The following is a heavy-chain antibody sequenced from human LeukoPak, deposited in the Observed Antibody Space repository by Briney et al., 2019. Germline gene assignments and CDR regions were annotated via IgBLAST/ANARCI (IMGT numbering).Heavy chain of an antibody. V-gene: IGHV3-48*03. Sequence: GGSLRLSCAASGFTFSSYEMNWVRQAPGKGLEWVSYISSSGSTIYYADSVKGRFTISRDNAKNSLYLQMNSLRAEDTAVYYCARGSPKYCSSTSCYGGDHWGQGTLVTVSS. CDR3: ARGSPKYCSSTSCYGGDH. CDR1: GFTFSSYE. J-gene: IGHJ4*02. D-gene: IGHD2-2*01. CDR2: ISSSGSTI.